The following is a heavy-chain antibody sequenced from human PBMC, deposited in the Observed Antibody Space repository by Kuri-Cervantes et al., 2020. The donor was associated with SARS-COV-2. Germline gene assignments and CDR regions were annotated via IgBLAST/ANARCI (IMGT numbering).Heavy chain of an antibody. V-gene: IGHV2-5*02. D-gene: IGHD4-17*01. CDR2: IYWDDDK. J-gene: IGHJ4*02. Sequence: SGPTLVKPTQTLTLTCTFSGFSLSTSGVGVGWIRQPPGKALEWLALIYWDDDKRYSPSLTSRPTITKDTSKNQVVLTMTNMDPVDTATYYCAHRTLRDRLFDHWGQGTLVTVSS. CDR3: AHRTLRDRLFDH. CDR1: GFSLSTSGVG.